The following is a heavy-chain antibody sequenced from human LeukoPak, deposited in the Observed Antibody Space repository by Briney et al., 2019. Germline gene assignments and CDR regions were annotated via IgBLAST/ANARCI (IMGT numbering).Heavy chain of an antibody. J-gene: IGHJ4*01. CDR1: GYTFASHD. D-gene: IGHD6-13*01. Sequence: ASVKVSCKASGYTFASHDIIWVRQATGQGLEYMGWLHTDNDDAGYAEKFQGRVNLTKDTSTGTAYMELSSLTFDDTAVYCCARGGTAAETSGFDHWGRGTQVTVSA. V-gene: IGHV1-8*01. CDR2: LHTDNDDA. CDR3: ARGGTAAETSGFDH.